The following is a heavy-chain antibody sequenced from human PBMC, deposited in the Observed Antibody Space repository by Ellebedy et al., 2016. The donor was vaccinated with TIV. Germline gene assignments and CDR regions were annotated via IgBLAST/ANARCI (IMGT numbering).Heavy chain of an antibody. J-gene: IGHJ6*02. Sequence: SETLSLTCSVSGSSVSSGSYYWSWIRQPPGKGLEWIGYIYYSGGTNYNPSLKSRITIALDTSKNEFSLKLRSVTAADTAVYYCAREFVEVATIDDFYYAMDVWGQGTTVTVSS. CDR3: AREFVEVATIDDFYYAMDV. V-gene: IGHV4-61*01. D-gene: IGHD5-24*01. CDR2: IYYSGGT. CDR1: GSSVSSGSYY.